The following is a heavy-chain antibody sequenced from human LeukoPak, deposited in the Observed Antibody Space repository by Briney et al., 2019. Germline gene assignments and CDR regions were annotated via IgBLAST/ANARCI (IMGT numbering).Heavy chain of an antibody. D-gene: IGHD2/OR15-2a*01. CDR2: INPNSGGT. Sequence: ASVKVSCKASGYTFTGYYMHWVRQAPGQGLEWMGWINPNSGGTNYAQKFQGRVTMTRDTSISTAYMELSRLRSEDTAVYYCATTFSYPPRPTYYYASWGQGTLVTVSS. CDR3: ATTFSYPPRPTYYYAS. V-gene: IGHV1-2*02. CDR1: GYTFTGYY. J-gene: IGHJ4*02.